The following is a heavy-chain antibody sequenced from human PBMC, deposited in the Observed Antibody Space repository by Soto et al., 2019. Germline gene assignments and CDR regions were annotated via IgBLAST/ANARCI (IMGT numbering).Heavy chain of an antibody. Sequence: SETLSLTCTVSSGSISSNNYYWGWVRQPPGQGLEWIGSIYYSGSTYYNPSLKSRITISEDAFKSQFSLKLTSVTAADTAVYYCARGLRGIDSWGQGTLVTVSS. J-gene: IGHJ4*02. D-gene: IGHD3-10*01. V-gene: IGHV4-39*01. CDR2: IYYSGST. CDR3: ARGLRGIDS. CDR1: SGSISSNNYY.